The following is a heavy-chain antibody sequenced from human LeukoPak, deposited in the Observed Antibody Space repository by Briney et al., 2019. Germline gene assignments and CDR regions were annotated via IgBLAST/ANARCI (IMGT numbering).Heavy chain of an antibody. D-gene: IGHD6-19*01. CDR2: IYYSGST. V-gene: IGHV4-59*01. Sequence: SETLSLTCTVSGGSISSYYWSWIRQPPEKGLEWIGYIYYSGSTSYNPSLKSRVTISVDTSRNQFSLKLSSVTAADTAVYYCARFSGWPSSPFDYWGQGTLVTVSS. J-gene: IGHJ4*02. CDR3: ARFSGWPSSPFDY. CDR1: GGSISSYY.